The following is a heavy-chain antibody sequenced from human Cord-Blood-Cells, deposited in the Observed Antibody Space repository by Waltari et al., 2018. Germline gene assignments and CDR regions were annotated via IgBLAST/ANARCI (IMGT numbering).Heavy chain of an antibody. D-gene: IGHD3-10*01. Sequence: QVQLQESGPGLVKPSETLSLTCTVSGGSISSYYWSWIRQPPGKGLEWIGYIYYSGSTNYNPSRKSPVTISVDTSKNQFSRKLSSVTAADTAVYYCATTSQYGSGSYFAFDIWGQGTMVTVSS. CDR3: ATTSQYGSGSYFAFDI. J-gene: IGHJ3*02. CDR2: IYYSGST. CDR1: GGSISSYY. V-gene: IGHV4-59*01.